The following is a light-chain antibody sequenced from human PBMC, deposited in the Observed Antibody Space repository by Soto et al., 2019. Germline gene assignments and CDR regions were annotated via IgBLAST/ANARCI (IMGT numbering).Light chain of an antibody. CDR3: QQYGISPWT. V-gene: IGKV3-20*01. CDR1: QSVSSN. CDR2: GAS. J-gene: IGKJ1*01. Sequence: EIVMTQSPATLSVSPGERATLSCRASQSVSSNLAWYQQKPGHAPRLLIYGASTRATGIPDRFSGTGSETDFTLIISRLEPEDCAVYYCQQYGISPWTFGQGTKV.